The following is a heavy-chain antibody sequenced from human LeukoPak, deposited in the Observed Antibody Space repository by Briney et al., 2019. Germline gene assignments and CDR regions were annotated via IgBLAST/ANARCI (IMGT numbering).Heavy chain of an antibody. CDR1: GFTVSSNS. J-gene: IGHJ4*02. CDR2: IYSDNT. D-gene: IGHD6-6*01. V-gene: IGHV3-53*01. Sequence: GGSLRLSCTVSGFTVSSNSMSWVRQAPGKGLEWVSFIYSDNTHYSDSVKGRFTISRDSSKNTLYLQIHSLRAEDTAVYYCAKDGMYSSSSSYYFDSWGQGTLVTVSS. CDR3: AKDGMYSSSSSYYFDS.